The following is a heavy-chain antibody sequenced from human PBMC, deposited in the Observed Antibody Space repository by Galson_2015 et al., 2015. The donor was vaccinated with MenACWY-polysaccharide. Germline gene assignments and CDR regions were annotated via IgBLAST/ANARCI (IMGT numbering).Heavy chain of an antibody. CDR1: GFIFSSYE. V-gene: IGHV3-48*03. CDR3: ARGSYGNGYGMDV. D-gene: IGHD1-26*01. CDR2: ITSSTSAI. J-gene: IGHJ6*02. Sequence: SLRLSCAASGFIFSSYEMNWVRQAPGKGLEWVSHITSSTSAIYYADSVKGRFTISRDNAKNSLYLQMSSVRAEDTAVYYCARGSYGNGYGMDVWGQGTTVTVSS.